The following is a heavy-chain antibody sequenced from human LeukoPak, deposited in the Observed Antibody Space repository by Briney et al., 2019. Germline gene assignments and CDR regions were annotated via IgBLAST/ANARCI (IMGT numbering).Heavy chain of an antibody. D-gene: IGHD1-26*01. V-gene: IGHV3-11*06. Sequence: GGSLRLSCAASGFTFSDYYMSWIRQAPGKGLEWISYISSSGSYTIYADSVKGRFTISRDNAKNSLYLQMNSLRAEDTAVYYCARLKCGSPQHWGQGTLVTVSS. CDR2: ISSSGSYT. CDR1: GFTFSDYY. J-gene: IGHJ1*01. CDR3: ARLKCGSPQH.